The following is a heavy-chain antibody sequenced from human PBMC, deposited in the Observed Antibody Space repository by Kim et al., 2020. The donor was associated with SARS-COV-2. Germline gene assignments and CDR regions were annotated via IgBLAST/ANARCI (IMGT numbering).Heavy chain of an antibody. CDR2: IIPIFGTA. Sequence: SVKVSCKASGGTFSSYAISWVRQAPGQGLEWMGGIIPIFGTANYAQKFQGRVTITADKSTSTAYMELSSLRSEDTAVYYCARDHRKYSSGWYGYWGQGTQVTVST. V-gene: IGHV1-69*06. D-gene: IGHD6-19*01. J-gene: IGHJ4*02. CDR1: GGTFSSYA. CDR3: ARDHRKYSSGWYGY.